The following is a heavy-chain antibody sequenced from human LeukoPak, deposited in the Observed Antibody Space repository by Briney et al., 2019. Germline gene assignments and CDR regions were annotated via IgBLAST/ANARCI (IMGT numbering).Heavy chain of an antibody. Sequence: PGGSLRLSRAASGFSFSTYWMSWVRQPPGRGREWVANIQQDGSEKYYVDSVRGRFTISRDNAKNSLYLQMNSLRAEDTAVYYCARGRYCSGASCSYFDYWGQGTLVTVSS. CDR1: GFSFSTYW. V-gene: IGHV3-7*04. CDR2: IQQDGSEK. D-gene: IGHD2-15*01. CDR3: ARGRYCSGASCSYFDY. J-gene: IGHJ4*02.